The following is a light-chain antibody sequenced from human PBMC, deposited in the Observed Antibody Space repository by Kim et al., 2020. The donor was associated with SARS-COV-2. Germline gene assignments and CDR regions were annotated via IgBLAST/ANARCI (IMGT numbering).Light chain of an antibody. V-gene: IGKV1-5*01. CDR2: DAS. CDR1: HSISNL. Sequence: DIQMTQSPSTLSASVGDRVTITCRASHSISNLLAWYQQKPGKAPTLLIYDASSLQGGVPSRFSGSGSGTEFTLTISSLQPDDFATYYCQQYSNYSPWTFGQVTKVDIK. J-gene: IGKJ1*01. CDR3: QQYSNYSPWT.